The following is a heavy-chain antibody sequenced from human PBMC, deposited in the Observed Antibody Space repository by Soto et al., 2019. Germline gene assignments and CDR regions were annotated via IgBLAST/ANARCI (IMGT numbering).Heavy chain of an antibody. V-gene: IGHV3-21*01. D-gene: IGHD2-21*01. CDR1: GFTFNGYA. CDR2: ISSSSSYI. J-gene: IGHJ3*02. CDR3: ARVRTPQKPYLLYDAFDI. Sequence: GGSLRLSCAASGFTFNGYAMSWVRQAPGKGLEWVSAISSSSSYIYYADSVKGRFTISRDNAKNTLYLQMNSLRAEDTAVYYCARVRTPQKPYLLYDAFDIWGQGTMVTVSS.